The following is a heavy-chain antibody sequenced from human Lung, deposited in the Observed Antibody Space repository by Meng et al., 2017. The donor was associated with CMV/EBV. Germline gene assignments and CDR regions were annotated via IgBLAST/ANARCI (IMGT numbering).Heavy chain of an antibody. V-gene: IGHV4-4*02. CDR1: GGSISSSNW. CDR2: IYHSGST. J-gene: IGHJ4*02. CDR3: ASFPPPGKQWLVTDY. D-gene: IGHD6-19*01. Sequence: QGQLPGSGPGPVKPSGNLSPTCAVSGGSISSSNWWSWVRQPPGQGLEWIGEIYHSGSTNYNPSLKSRVTISVDKSKNQFSLKLSSVTAADTAVYYCASFPPPGKQWLVTDYWGQGTLVTVSS.